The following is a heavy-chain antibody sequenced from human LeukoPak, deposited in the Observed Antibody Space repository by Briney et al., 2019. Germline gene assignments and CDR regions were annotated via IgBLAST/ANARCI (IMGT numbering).Heavy chain of an antibody. CDR1: GFTFSSYS. D-gene: IGHD1-26*01. J-gene: IGHJ6*03. Sequence: GGSLRLSCAASGFTFSSYSMNWVRQAPGKGLEWVSSISTSSSYINYADSVKGRFTISRDNAKSSLYLQMNSLRAEDTAVYYCARDPYSGSYGADYYYYMDVWGKGTTVTISS. CDR2: ISTSSSYI. CDR3: ARDPYSGSYGADYYYYMDV. V-gene: IGHV3-21*01.